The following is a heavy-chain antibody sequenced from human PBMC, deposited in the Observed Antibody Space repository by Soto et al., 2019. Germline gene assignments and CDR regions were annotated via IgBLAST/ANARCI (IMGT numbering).Heavy chain of an antibody. CDR3: AHTARHYDFWSGYYLSGLDY. CDR2: ISHDGSNK. CDR1: GFTFSSYA. Sequence: QVQLVESGGGVVQPGRSLRLSCAASGFTFSSYAMHWVRQAPGKGLEWVAVISHDGSNKHYADSVKGRFTISRENSKNTLYLQMNSLRAEDTAVYYCAHTARHYDFWSGYYLSGLDYWGQGTLVTVSS. D-gene: IGHD3-3*01. J-gene: IGHJ4*02. V-gene: IGHV3-30-3*01.